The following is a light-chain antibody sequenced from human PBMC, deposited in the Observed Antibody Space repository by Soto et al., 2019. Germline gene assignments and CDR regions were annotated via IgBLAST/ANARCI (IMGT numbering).Light chain of an antibody. CDR2: GAS. Sequence: EIVLTQSPGTLSLSPGERATLSCRASQSVRSSQFAWFQQKPGQAPRLLIYGASNRVTGIPDRFSGRGSGTDFTLTISRLETEDCAVYYWQEYEASPPWTFGQGTKVEIK. CDR1: QSVRSSQ. V-gene: IGKV3-20*01. J-gene: IGKJ1*01. CDR3: QEYEASPPWT.